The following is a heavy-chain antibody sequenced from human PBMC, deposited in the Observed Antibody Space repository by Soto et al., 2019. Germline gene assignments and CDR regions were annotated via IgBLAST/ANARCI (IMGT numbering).Heavy chain of an antibody. Sequence: EVQLVQSGAEVKKPGESLKISCKGSGYSFTSYWIGWVRQMPGKGLEWMGIIYPGDSDTRYSPSFQGQVTISADKSISTAYRQWSRLKASDTAMYYCASSAITHSRLFDYWGQGTLVTVSS. CDR2: IYPGDSDT. V-gene: IGHV5-51*01. CDR1: GYSFTSYW. J-gene: IGHJ4*02. CDR3: ASSAITHSRLFDY. D-gene: IGHD2-21*01.